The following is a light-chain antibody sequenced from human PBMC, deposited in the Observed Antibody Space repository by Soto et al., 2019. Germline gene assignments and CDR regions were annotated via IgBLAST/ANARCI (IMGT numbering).Light chain of an antibody. V-gene: IGKV3-20*01. CDR1: QSVTNSY. J-gene: IGKJ5*01. CDR2: GAS. CDR3: QQYGSSPLIT. Sequence: IVLTQSPATLSLSPGKRATLSCRASQSVTNSYLAWYQQKPGQAPRLLIYGASSRATGIPDRFSGSGSGTDFTLTISRLEPEDFAVYYCQQYGSSPLITFGQGTRLEI.